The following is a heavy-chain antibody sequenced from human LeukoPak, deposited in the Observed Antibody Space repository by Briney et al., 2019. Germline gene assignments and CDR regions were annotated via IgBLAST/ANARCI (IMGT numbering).Heavy chain of an antibody. CDR1: GFSFSNYG. J-gene: IGHJ4*02. D-gene: IGHD1-1*01. CDR3: ARDLFWNDVRKFDY. Sequence: GGSLRLSCAASGFSFSNYGMNWVRQAPGKGLEWVSGITGSGGSTYYAGSVKGRFTISRDNSKNTLYLQMNSLRAEDTAVYYCARDLFWNDVRKFDYWGQGTLVTVSS. CDR2: ITGSGGST. V-gene: IGHV3-23*01.